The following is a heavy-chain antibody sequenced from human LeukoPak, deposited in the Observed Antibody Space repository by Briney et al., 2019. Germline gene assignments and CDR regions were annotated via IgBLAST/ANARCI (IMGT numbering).Heavy chain of an antibody. J-gene: IGHJ4*02. V-gene: IGHV4-59*01. CDR1: GGSISSYY. CDR2: IYYSGST. D-gene: IGHD3-10*01. CDR3: AKDSGGQHIGGPFDY. Sequence: KSSETLSLTCTVSGGSISSYYWSWIRQPPGKGLEWIGYIYYSGSTNYNPSLKSRVTISVDTSKNQFSLKLSSVTAEDMALYYCAKDSGGQHIGGPFDYWGQGTLVTVSS.